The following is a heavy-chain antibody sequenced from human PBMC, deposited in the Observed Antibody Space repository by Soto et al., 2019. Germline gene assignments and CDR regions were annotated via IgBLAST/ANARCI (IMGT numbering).Heavy chain of an antibody. CDR3: ARPGARGYYYYYGMDV. CDR1: GFTFSSYS. J-gene: IGHJ6*02. CDR2: ISSSSSTI. Sequence: GGSLRLSCAASGFTFSSYSMNWVRQAPGKGLEWVSYISSSSSTIYYADSVKGRFTISRDNAKNSLYLQMNSLRDEDTAVYYCARPGARGYYYYYGMDVWGQGTTVTVSS. V-gene: IGHV3-48*02. D-gene: IGHD3-10*01.